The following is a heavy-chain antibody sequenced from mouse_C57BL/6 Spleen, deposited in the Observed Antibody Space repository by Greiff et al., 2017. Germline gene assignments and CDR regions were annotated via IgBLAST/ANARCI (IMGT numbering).Heavy chain of an antibody. CDR2: IYPGSGST. D-gene: IGHD1-1*01. J-gene: IGHJ1*03. CDR1: GCTFTSYW. V-gene: IGHV1-55*01. CDR3: ARERYYGSSYRYFDV. Sequence: QVQLQQPGAELVKPGASVKMSCKASGCTFTSYWITWVKQRPGQGLEWIGDIYPGSGSTNYNEKFKSKATLTVDTSSSTAYMQLSSLTSEDSAVYYCARERYYGSSYRYFDVWGTGTTVTVSS.